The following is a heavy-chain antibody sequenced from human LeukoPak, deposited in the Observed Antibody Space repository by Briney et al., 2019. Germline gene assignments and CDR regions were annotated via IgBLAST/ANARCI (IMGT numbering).Heavy chain of an antibody. J-gene: IGHJ4*02. CDR1: GGSISSYY. V-gene: IGHV4-4*07. CDR3: ARGRAGTGSLDY. CDR2: IYTSGST. Sequence: SETLSLTCSVSGGSISSYYWSWIPQPAGKGLEWIGRIYTSGSTNYNPSLKSRVTMSIDTSKNQCSLKLSSVTAADTAVYYCARGRAGTGSLDYWGQGTLVTVSS. D-gene: IGHD6-19*01.